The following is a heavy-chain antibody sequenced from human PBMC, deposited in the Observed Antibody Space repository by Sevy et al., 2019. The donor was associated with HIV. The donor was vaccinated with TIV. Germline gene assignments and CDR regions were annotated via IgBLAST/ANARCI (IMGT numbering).Heavy chain of an antibody. CDR1: GYTFTDYW. CDR2: IKPSGGAP. D-gene: IGHD1-26*01. CDR3: ARTIVSGTMVDIDY. J-gene: IGHJ4*02. Sequence: ASVKVSCKASGYTFTDYWIHWVRQAPGQGLEWMGRIKPSGGAPNYARMFQDRITVTSDTSITTAYLELNYLSSDDTAVYYCARTIVSGTMVDIDYWGQRTLVTVSS. V-gene: IGHV1-2*06.